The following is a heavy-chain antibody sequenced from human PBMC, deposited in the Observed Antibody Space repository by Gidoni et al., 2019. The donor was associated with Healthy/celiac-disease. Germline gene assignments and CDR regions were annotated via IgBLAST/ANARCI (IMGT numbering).Heavy chain of an antibody. V-gene: IGHV2-5*02. CDR3: AHNVLLWFRARKGDAFDI. Sequence: QITLKESGPTLVKPTQTLTLTCTFSGFSLSTSGVGVGWIRQPPGKALEWLALIYWDDDKRYSPSLKSRLTITKDTSKNQVVLTMTNMDPVDTATYYCAHNVLLWFRARKGDAFDIWGQGTMVTVSS. CDR2: IYWDDDK. J-gene: IGHJ3*02. D-gene: IGHD3-10*01. CDR1: GFSLSTSGVG.